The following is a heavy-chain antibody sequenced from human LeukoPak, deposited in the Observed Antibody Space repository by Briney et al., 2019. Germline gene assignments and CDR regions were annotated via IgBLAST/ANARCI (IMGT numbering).Heavy chain of an antibody. Sequence: GGSLRLSCAAPGFMFHDYAIHWVRQAPGKGLEWVSLISGDGASTFYADSVKGRFTISRDNSKNSLYLQMNSLRSDDTALYYCARESESSGWYDYWGQGTLVTVSS. V-gene: IGHV3-43*02. CDR2: ISGDGAST. J-gene: IGHJ4*02. CDR1: GFMFHDYA. CDR3: ARESESSGWYDY. D-gene: IGHD6-19*01.